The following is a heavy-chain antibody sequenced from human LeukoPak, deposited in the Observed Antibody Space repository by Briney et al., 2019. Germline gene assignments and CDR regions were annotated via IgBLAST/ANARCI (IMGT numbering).Heavy chain of an antibody. J-gene: IGHJ4*02. CDR3: ARDSSGYQ. Sequence: GGSLRLSCAASGFTFSTYWMSWVRQAPGKGLEWVANIKEDGSEKYYGDSVKGRFTISRDNAKNPLYLQMNGLRAEDTAVYYCARDSSGYQWGQGTLVTVSS. CDR1: GFTFSTYW. V-gene: IGHV3-7*01. D-gene: IGHD3-22*01. CDR2: IKEDGSEK.